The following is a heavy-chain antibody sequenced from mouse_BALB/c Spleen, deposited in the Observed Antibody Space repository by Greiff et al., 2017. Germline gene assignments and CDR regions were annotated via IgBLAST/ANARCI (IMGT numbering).Heavy chain of an antibody. J-gene: IGHJ4*01. CDR2: ISDGGSYT. CDR3: ARVDRYDAMDY. V-gene: IGHV5-4*02. Sequence: DVMLVESGGGLVKPGGSLKLSCAASGFTFSDYYMYWVRQTPEKRLEWVATISDGGSYTYYPDSVKGRFTISRDNAKNNLYLQMSSLKSEDTAMYYCARVDRYDAMDYWGQGTSVTVSS. CDR1: GFTFSDYY. D-gene: IGHD2-14*01.